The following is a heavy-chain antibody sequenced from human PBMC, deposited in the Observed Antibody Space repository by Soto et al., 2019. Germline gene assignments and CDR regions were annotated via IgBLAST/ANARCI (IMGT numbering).Heavy chain of an antibody. V-gene: IGHV6-1*01. CDR1: GDSVSSNSAA. J-gene: IGHJ4*02. CDR3: AIEGGSGYAPGHFDY. D-gene: IGHD5-12*01. Sequence: SQTLSLTCAISGDSVSSNSAAWNWIRQSPSRGLEWLGRTYYRSKWYNDYALSVKSRITINPDTSKNQFSLQLNSVTPEDTAVYYCAIEGGSGYAPGHFDYSGQGTLVTVSS. CDR2: TYYRSKWYN.